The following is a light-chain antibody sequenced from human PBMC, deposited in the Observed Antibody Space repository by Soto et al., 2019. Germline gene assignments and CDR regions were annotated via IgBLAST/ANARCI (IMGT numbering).Light chain of an antibody. CDR3: AAWDDSLNALV. V-gene: IGLV1-44*01. CDR2: SNT. J-gene: IGLJ1*01. Sequence: QSVLTQPPSASGTPGQRVTVSCSGSSSNIGSNTVSWYQQLPGTAPKLLIYSNTQRPSGVPDRSSGSKSDTSASLAISGLHSEDEADYYCAAWDDSLNALVFGTGTKVTVL. CDR1: SSNIGSNT.